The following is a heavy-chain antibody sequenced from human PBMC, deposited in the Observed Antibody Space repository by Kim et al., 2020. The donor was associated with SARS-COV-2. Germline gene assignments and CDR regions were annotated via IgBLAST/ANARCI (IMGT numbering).Heavy chain of an antibody. Sequence: GGSLRLSCAASGFTVSSSYMTWVRQTPGKGLECVSMLYSGGSTFYADSVKGLFTISRDDSKNTLYLQMSSLRVADTAVYYCARGKTDYFSGYF. J-gene: IGHJ4*03. CDR1: GFTVSSSY. D-gene: IGHD4-17*01. CDR2: LYSGGST. CDR3: ARGKTDYFSGYF. V-gene: IGHV3-53*01.